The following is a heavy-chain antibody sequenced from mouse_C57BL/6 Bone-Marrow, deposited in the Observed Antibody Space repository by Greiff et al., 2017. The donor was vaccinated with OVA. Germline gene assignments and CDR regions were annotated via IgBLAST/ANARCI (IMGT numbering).Heavy chain of an antibody. CDR1: GYTFTSYD. V-gene: IGHV1-85*01. Sequence: QVQLKESGPELVKPGASVKLSCKASGYTFTSYDINWVKQRPGQGLEWIGWIYPRDGSTKYNEKFKGKATLTVDTSSSTAYMELHSLTSEDSAVYFCARDDGPYGFAYWGQGTLVTVSA. J-gene: IGHJ3*01. CDR2: IYPRDGST. D-gene: IGHD2-3*01. CDR3: ARDDGPYGFAY.